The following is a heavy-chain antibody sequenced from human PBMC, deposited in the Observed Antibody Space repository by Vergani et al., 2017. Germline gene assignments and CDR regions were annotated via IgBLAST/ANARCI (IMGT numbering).Heavy chain of an antibody. Sequence: QVQLVESGGGLVKPGGSLRLSCVASGFIFSDYYMSWIRQAPGKGLEWVSYISSSGSTIYYADSVKGRFIISRDNTNNSLFLQLRSLRAEDAAVYYCARDCTSGGCPDNYGMDVWGQGATVTVSS. CDR2: ISSSGSTI. D-gene: IGHD2-8*01. V-gene: IGHV3-11*04. J-gene: IGHJ6*02. CDR3: ARDCTSGGCPDNYGMDV. CDR1: GFIFSDYY.